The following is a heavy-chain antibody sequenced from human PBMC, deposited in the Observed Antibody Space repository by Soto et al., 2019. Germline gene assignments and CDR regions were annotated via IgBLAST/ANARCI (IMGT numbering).Heavy chain of an antibody. CDR2: IHNSGAT. CDR3: AREGAGSYWFDP. D-gene: IGHD3-10*01. Sequence: LSLTCTISGGSISSGGYYWSWIRQHPTEGLEWIGYIHNSGATYYNPSLNSRVSISVDTSRTQFSLNVYSVTAADTAVYYCAREGAGSYWFDPWGQGVLVTVSS. CDR1: GGSISSGGYY. V-gene: IGHV4-31*03. J-gene: IGHJ5*02.